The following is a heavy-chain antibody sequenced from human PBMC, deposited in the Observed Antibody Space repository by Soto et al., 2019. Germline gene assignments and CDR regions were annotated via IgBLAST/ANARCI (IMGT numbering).Heavy chain of an antibody. CDR2: ISSKAYGGTT. CDR1: GFTFGDYA. J-gene: IGHJ6*03. V-gene: IGHV3-49*03. Sequence: EVQLVESGGGLVQPGRSLRLSCTASGFTFGDYAMSWFRQAPGKGLEWVGFISSKAYGGTTEYAASVKGRFTISRDDSKSIAYLQMNSLKTEDTAVYYCTRDRIVVVVAATYYYYMDVWGKGTTVTVSS. D-gene: IGHD2-15*01. CDR3: TRDRIVVVVAATYYYYMDV.